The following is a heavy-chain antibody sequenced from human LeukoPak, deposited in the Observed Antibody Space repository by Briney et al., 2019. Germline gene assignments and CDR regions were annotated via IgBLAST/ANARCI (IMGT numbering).Heavy chain of an antibody. CDR3: AREECSSTSCYVFDY. D-gene: IGHD2-2*01. CDR1: GGSISSYY. Sequence: SETLSLTCTVSGGSISSYYWSWIRQPPGKGLEWIGYIYYSGSTNYNPSLKSRVTISVDTSKNQFSLKLSSVTAADTAVYYCAREECSSTSCYVFDYWGQGTLVTVSS. V-gene: IGHV4-59*01. CDR2: IYYSGST. J-gene: IGHJ4*02.